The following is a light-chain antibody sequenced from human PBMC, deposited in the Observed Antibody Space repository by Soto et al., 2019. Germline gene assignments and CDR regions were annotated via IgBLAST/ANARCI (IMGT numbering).Light chain of an antibody. J-gene: IGLJ1*01. Sequence: QSVRTQPPSVSGTPGQRVIISCSGSRPNIGSNSVNWYQQLPGTAPKLLIYINDQRPSGVPDRFSGSTSGTSVSLAISGLQSEDEADYYCASWDDRLKGYVFGTGTKVTV. CDR3: ASWDDRLKGYV. V-gene: IGLV1-44*01. CDR2: IND. CDR1: RPNIGSNS.